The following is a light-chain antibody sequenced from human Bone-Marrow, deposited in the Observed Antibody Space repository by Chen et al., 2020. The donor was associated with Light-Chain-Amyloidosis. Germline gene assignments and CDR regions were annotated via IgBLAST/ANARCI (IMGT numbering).Light chain of an antibody. V-gene: IGLV3-25*03. CDR2: RDT. J-gene: IGLJ2*01. CDR3: QSADSSGTYEVI. CDR1: DLPTKY. Sequence: SYELPQPPSLSVSPGQTARLTCSGDDLPTKYAYWYQQKPGQAPGLVIHRDTERPSGISERFSGSSSGTTATLTISGVQAEDEADYHCQSADSSGTYEVIFGGGTKLTVL.